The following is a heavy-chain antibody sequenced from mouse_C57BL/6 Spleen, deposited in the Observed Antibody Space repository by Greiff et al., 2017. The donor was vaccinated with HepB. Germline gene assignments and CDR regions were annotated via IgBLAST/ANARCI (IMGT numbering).Heavy chain of an antibody. J-gene: IGHJ1*03. CDR2: IWWDDDK. Sequence: QVTLKESGPGILQPSQTLSLTCSFSGFSLSTFGMGVGWIRQPSGKGLEWLAHIWWDDDKYYNPALKSRLTISKDTSKNQVFLKIANVDTADTATYYCARSDYYGSSSTWYFDVWGTGTTVTVSS. D-gene: IGHD1-1*01. CDR3: ARSDYYGSSSTWYFDV. CDR1: GFSLSTFGMG. V-gene: IGHV8-8*01.